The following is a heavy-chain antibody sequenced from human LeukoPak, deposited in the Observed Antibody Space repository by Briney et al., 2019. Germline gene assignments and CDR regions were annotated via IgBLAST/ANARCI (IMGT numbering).Heavy chain of an antibody. CDR3: AKDMTVPATND. CDR1: GFTFSVYA. CDR2: ITSTGGNT. V-gene: IGHV3-23*01. Sequence: PGGSLRLSCAASGFTFSVYAMSWVRQAPGKGLEWVSIITSTGGNTYYADSVKGRFTISRDNSKNTLYLQMNSLRDEDTAVYYCAKDMTVPATNDWGQGTLVTVSS. J-gene: IGHJ4*02. D-gene: IGHD6-19*01.